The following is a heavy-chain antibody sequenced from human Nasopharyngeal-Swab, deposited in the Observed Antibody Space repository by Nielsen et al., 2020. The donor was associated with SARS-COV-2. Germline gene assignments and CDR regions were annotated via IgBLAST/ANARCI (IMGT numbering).Heavy chain of an antibody. Sequence: GESLKISCAASGFTFSSYAMSWVRQAPGKGLEWVSAISGSGGSTYYADSVKGRFTISKDNSKNTLYLQMNSLRAEDTAVYYCAKGRGADYWGQGTLVTSPQ. D-gene: IGHD3-10*01. V-gene: IGHV3-23*01. CDR1: GFTFSSYA. J-gene: IGHJ4*02. CDR3: AKGRGADY. CDR2: ISGSGGST.